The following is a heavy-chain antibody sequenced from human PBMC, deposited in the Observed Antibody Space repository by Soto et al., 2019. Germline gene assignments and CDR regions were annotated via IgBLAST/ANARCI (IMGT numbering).Heavy chain of an antibody. V-gene: IGHV5-51*01. CDR3: ARGYDYDVWAGIFYGMVV. CDR1: GYSFTSYS. Sequence: PVQSLNISCKGSGYSFTSYSIGWVRHMPGKGLECMGIIYPGDSDTRYSPSFQGQVTTSADKSISTAYLPWSSLTASDTAMYYCARGYDYDVWAGIFYGMVVWGKGTTVTVPS. CDR2: IYPGDSDT. J-gene: IGHJ6*04. D-gene: IGHD3-9*01.